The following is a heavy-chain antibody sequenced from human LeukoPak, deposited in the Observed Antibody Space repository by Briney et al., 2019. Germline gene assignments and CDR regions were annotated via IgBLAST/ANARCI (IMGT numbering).Heavy chain of an antibody. D-gene: IGHD6-19*01. CDR2: IYRGGNT. V-gene: IGHV3-53*01. CDR3: ARALMEGAGQVGDYYYGMDV. CDR1: GFTVSSNY. Sequence: GGPLRLSCAASGFTVSSNYMSWVRQAPGKGLEWVSVIYRGGNTYYADSVKGRFTISRDNSKNTLYLQMNSLRAEDTAVYYCARALMEGAGQVGDYYYGMDVWGQGTTVTVSS. J-gene: IGHJ6*02.